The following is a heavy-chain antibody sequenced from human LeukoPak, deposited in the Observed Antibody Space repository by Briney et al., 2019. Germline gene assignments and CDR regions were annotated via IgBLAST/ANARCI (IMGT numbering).Heavy chain of an antibody. V-gene: IGHV3-23*01. CDR2: ISGSGGST. D-gene: IGHD3-3*01. CDR3: AKAYDFWSGYYFDY. Sequence: PGGSLRLSCAASGFTFSSYAMSWVRQAPGKGLEWVPAISGSGGSTYYADSVKGRFTISRDNSKNTLYLQLNSLRAEDTAVYYCAKAYDFWSGYYFDYWGQGTLVTVSS. J-gene: IGHJ4*02. CDR1: GFTFSSYA.